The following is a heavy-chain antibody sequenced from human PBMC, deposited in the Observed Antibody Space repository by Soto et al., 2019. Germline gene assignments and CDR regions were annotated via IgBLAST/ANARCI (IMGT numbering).Heavy chain of an antibody. CDR3: ARDTYFYGSGSYGP. Sequence: EVQLVESGGGLVKPGGSLRLSCAASGFTFSSYSMNWVRQAPGKGLEWVSTISSSSSYIYYADSVKGRFTISRDNDKNSLYLQMNSLTAEDTAVYYCARDTYFYGSGSYGPWGQGTLVTVSS. CDR2: ISSSSSYI. CDR1: GFTFSSYS. V-gene: IGHV3-21*01. D-gene: IGHD3-10*01. J-gene: IGHJ5*02.